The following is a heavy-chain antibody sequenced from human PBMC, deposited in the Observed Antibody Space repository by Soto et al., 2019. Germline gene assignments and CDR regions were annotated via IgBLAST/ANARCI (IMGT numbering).Heavy chain of an antibody. J-gene: IGHJ4*02. CDR3: VKDSESSGYLTHLDY. CDR2: LTWNGEVL. Sequence: GGSLRLSCVASGFIFDDYAIHWVRQTPGKGLEWVSGLTWNGEVLGYADSVKGRFTISRDNAKNSLYLEMNSLRPEDTALYYCVKDSESSGYLTHLDYWGQGTLVTVSS. D-gene: IGHD3-22*01. CDR1: GFIFDDYA. V-gene: IGHV3-9*01.